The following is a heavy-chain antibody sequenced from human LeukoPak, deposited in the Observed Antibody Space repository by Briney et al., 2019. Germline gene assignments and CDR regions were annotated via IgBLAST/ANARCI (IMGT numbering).Heavy chain of an antibody. CDR3: ATWAPAVAGPYYYYYMDV. V-gene: IGHV1-24*01. CDR2: FDPEDGET. D-gene: IGHD6-19*01. J-gene: IGHJ6*03. CDR1: GYTLTELS. Sequence: GASVKVSCKVSGYTLTELSMHWVRQAPGNGLEWMGGFDPEDGETIYAQKFQGRATMTEDTSTDTAYMELSSLRSEDTAVYYCATWAPAVAGPYYYYYMDVWGKGTTVTVSS.